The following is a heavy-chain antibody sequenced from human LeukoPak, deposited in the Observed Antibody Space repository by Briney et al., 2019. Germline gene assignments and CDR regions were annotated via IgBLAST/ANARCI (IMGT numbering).Heavy chain of an antibody. D-gene: IGHD3-22*01. CDR3: ARQSPRITMREG. J-gene: IGHJ4*02. CDR1: GGSISSSSYY. CDR2: IYYSGRT. V-gene: IGHV4-39*01. Sequence: PSGTLSLSCAVSGGSISSSSYYWGWIRQPPGKGLEWIGSIYYSGRTYYNPPLQSRVTISEDTSNNQFYLKLRAVTAADTAVYYWARQSPRITMREGWGRGRLPSVPS.